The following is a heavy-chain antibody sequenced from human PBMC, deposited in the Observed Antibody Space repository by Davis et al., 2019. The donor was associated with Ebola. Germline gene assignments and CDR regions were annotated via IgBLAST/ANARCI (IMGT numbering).Heavy chain of an antibody. CDR3: ASNPGGITMVRGVSPEGY. CDR1: GFTFSSYA. D-gene: IGHD3-10*01. CDR2: ISYDGSNK. V-gene: IGHV3-30-3*01. Sequence: GESLKISCAASGFTFSSYAMHWVRQAPGKGLEWVAVISYDGSNKYYADSVKGRFTISRDNSKNTLYLQMNSLRAEDTAVYYCASNPGGITMVRGVSPEGYWGQGTLVTVSS. J-gene: IGHJ4*02.